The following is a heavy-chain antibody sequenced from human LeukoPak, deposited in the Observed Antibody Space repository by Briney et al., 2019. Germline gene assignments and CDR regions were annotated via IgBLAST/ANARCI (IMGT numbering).Heavy chain of an antibody. CDR1: GFTFSSYA. V-gene: IGHV3-48*02. D-gene: IGHD1-26*01. CDR3: ASSGSYRFDY. J-gene: IGHJ4*02. CDR2: ITASGTAM. Sequence: GGSLRLSCAASGFTFSSYAMHWVRQAPGKGLEWVSHITASGTAMFYADSVKGRFTISRDNAKNSLYLQMNSLRDEDTAVYYCASSGSYRFDYWGQGTLVTVSS.